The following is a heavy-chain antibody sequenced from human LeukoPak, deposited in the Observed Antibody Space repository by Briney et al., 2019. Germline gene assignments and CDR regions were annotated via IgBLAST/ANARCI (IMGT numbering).Heavy chain of an antibody. CDR1: GFTFSSYA. V-gene: IGHV3-30-3*01. J-gene: IGHJ4*02. Sequence: GGSLRLSCAASGFTFSSYAMHWVRQAPAKGLEWVAVISYDGSNKYYADSVKGRFTISRDNSKNTLYLQMNSLRAEDTAVYYCARDESPYGDLIDYWGQGTLVTVSS. D-gene: IGHD4-17*01. CDR2: ISYDGSNK. CDR3: ARDESPYGDLIDY.